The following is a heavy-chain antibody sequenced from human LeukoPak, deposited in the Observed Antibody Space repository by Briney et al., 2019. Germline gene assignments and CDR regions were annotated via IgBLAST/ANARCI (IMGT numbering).Heavy chain of an antibody. V-gene: IGHV1-69*05. D-gene: IGHD3-22*01. CDR3: ARDVAYYYDSSGYYRFDP. CDR1: GGTFSSYA. CDR2: IIPIFGTA. Sequence: GASVKVSCKASGGTFSSYAISWVRQAPGQGLERMGGIIPIFGTANYAQKLQGRVTMTTDTSTSTAYMELRSLRSDDTAVYYCARDVAYYYDSSGYYRFDPWGQGTLVTVSS. J-gene: IGHJ5*02.